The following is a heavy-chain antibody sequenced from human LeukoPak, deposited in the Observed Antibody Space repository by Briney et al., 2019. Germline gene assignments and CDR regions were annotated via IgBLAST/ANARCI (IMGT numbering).Heavy chain of an antibody. CDR2: INHSGST. V-gene: IGHV4-34*01. CDR3: ARRGTIFGVLDY. CDR1: GGSFSGYY. J-gene: IGHJ4*02. Sequence: ASETLSLTCAVYGGSFSGYYWSWIRQPPGKGLEWIGEINHSGSTNYNPSLKSRVTISVDTSKNQFSLKLSSVTAADTAVYYRARRGTIFGVLDYWGQGTLVTVSS. D-gene: IGHD3-3*01.